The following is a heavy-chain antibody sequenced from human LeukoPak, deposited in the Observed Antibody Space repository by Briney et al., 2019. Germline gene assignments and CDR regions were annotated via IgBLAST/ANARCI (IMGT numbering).Heavy chain of an antibody. CDR3: ARRGRGISFDP. V-gene: IGHV5-51*01. D-gene: IGHD3-10*01. CDR2: IYPGDSDP. Sequence: GESLKISCLGSGYSFPNYWIAWVRQMPGKGLEWMGIIYPGDSDPRYSPSFQGQVTISADKSITTAYLQWSSLKASDTAMYYCARRGRGISFDPWGQGTLVTVSS. CDR1: GYSFPNYW. J-gene: IGHJ5*02.